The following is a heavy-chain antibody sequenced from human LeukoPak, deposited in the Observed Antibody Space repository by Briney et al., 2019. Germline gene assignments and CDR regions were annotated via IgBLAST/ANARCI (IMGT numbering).Heavy chain of an antibody. D-gene: IGHD3-3*01. Sequence: PGRSLRLSCAASGFTFSSYGMHWVRQAPGKGLEWVAVIWYDGSNKYYADSVKGRFTISRDNSKNTLYLQMNSLRAEDTAVYYCAKDSRFLEWLLSYWGQGTLVTVSS. CDR3: AKDSRFLEWLLSY. CDR1: GFTFSSYG. J-gene: IGHJ4*02. V-gene: IGHV3-33*06. CDR2: IWYDGSNK.